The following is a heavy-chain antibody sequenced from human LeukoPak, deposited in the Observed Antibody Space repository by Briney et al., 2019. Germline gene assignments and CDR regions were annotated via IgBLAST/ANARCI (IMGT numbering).Heavy chain of an antibody. V-gene: IGHV3-30-3*01. J-gene: IGHJ4*02. CDR1: GFTFRSHA. CDR2: ISYDGNNK. D-gene: IGHD1-1*01. Sequence: GRSLRLSCAASGFTFRSHAMHWVRQAPGKGPEWVAFISYDGNNKYYADSVKGRFTISRDNSKNTVYLQMNSLRAEDTAVYYCARDLSTRYVYDYWGQGTLVTVSS. CDR3: ARDLSTRYVYDY.